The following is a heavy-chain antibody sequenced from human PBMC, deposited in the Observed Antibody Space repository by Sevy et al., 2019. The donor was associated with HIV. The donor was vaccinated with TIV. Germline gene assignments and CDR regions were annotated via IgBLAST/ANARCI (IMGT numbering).Heavy chain of an antibody. CDR1: GGSISSYY. V-gene: IGHV4-4*07. CDR3: AGDHMVRGVPYPVYFDY. J-gene: IGHJ4*02. D-gene: IGHD3-10*01. Sequence: SETLSLTCTVSGGSISSYYWSWIRQPAGKGLEWIGRIYTSGSTNYNPSLKSRVTMSVDTSKNQFSLKLSSVTAADTAVYYCAGDHMVRGVPYPVYFDYWGQGTLVTVSS. CDR2: IYTSGST.